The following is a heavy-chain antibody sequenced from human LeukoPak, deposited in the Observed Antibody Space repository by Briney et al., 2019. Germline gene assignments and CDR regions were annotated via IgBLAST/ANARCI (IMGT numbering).Heavy chain of an antibody. J-gene: IGHJ4*02. CDR1: GGSISSSSYY. V-gene: IGHV4-39*01. CDR2: IYYSGST. Sequence: SETLSLTCTVSGGSISSSSYYWGWIRQPPGKGLEWIGSIYYSGSTYYNPSLKSRVTISVDTSKNQFSLKLSSVTAADTAVYYCARHSYYYDSSGYYLDYWGQGTLVTVSS. D-gene: IGHD3-22*01. CDR3: ARHSYYYDSSGYYLDY.